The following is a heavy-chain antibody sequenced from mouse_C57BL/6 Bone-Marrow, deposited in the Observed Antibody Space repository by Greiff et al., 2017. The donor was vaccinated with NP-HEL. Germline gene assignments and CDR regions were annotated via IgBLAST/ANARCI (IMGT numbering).Heavy chain of an antibody. D-gene: IGHD4-1*01. V-gene: IGHV1-85*01. CDR1: GYTFTSYD. CDR3: AREELGLAY. J-gene: IGHJ3*01. CDR2: IYPRDGST. Sequence: VKLQESGPELVKPGASVQLSCKASGYTFTSYDINWVKQRPGQGLAWIGWIYPRDGSTKYNEKFKGKATLTVDTSSSTAYMELRSLTSEDSAVYYCAREELGLAYWGQGTLVTVSA.